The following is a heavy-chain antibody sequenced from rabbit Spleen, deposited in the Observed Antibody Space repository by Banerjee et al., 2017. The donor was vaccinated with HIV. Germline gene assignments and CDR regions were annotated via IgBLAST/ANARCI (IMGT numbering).Heavy chain of an antibody. CDR1: GFDFSNYY. Sequence: QLKETGGGLVQPGGSLTLSCKASGFDFSNYYITWVRQAPGKGLEWIGYIDPVVGSTSYASWVNGRFPISRHNAQNTLYLQLYSLTAADTATYFCARILVFSGSSYPYNLWGQGTLVTVS. CDR3: ARILVFSGSSYPYNL. V-gene: IGHV1S7*01. CDR2: IDPVVGST. J-gene: IGHJ4*01. D-gene: IGHD8-1*01.